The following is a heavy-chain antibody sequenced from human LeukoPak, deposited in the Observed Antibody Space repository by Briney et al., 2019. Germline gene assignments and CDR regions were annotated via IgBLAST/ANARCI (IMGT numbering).Heavy chain of an antibody. CDR3: AARGGGDYYGMDV. V-gene: IGHV3-53*01. J-gene: IGHJ6*02. D-gene: IGHD3-16*01. CDR1: GFTVSGTF. Sequence: GGSLRLSCAGSGFTVSGTFMTWVRQAPGKGLECVSLIYSAGVTHYADSVKGRFTISRDNAKNTLYLQMDSLRAEDTAVYYCAARGGGDYYGMDVWGQGTTVTASS. CDR2: IYSAGVT.